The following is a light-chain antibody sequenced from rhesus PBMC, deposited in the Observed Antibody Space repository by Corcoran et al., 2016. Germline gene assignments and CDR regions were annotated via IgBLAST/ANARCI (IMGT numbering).Light chain of an antibody. Sequence: QAALTQPRSVSGSPGQSVTISCTGTSSDIGGYNYVSWYQQHPGTAPKLMIYELSKRPSGVSDRFSGSKSGNTASLTISGLQDDDEADYYCCSYAGSYTFVFGSGTKLTVL. V-gene: IGLV2-32*01. CDR2: ELS. J-gene: IGLJ6*01. CDR3: CSYAGSYTFV. CDR1: SSDIGGYNY.